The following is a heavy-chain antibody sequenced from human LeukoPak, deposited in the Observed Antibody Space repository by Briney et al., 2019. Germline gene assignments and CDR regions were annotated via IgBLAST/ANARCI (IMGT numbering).Heavy chain of an antibody. CDR1: GFTFSDYT. V-gene: IGHV3-21*01. CDR3: ARESHRDGSNPPGGD. CDR2: LSSSSTYI. Sequence: GGSLRLSCAASGFTFSDYTMNWVRQAPGKGLEWISSLSSSSTYIYYADSVKGRFTISRDNAKNSLYLQMNSLRAEDTAVYYCARESHRDGSNPPGGDWGQGTLVTVSS. J-gene: IGHJ4*02. D-gene: IGHD5-24*01.